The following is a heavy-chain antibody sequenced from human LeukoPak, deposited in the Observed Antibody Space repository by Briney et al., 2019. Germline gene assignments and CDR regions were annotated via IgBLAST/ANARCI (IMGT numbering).Heavy chain of an antibody. Sequence: ASVKVXCKASGYTFNSNGVSWVRQAPGQGLEWMGGIIPIFGTANYAQKFQGRVTITADESTSTAYMELSSLRSEDTAVYYCARELPDTAIPDYWGQGTLVTVSS. J-gene: IGHJ4*02. D-gene: IGHD5-18*01. V-gene: IGHV1-69*13. CDR1: GYTFNSNG. CDR3: ARELPDTAIPDY. CDR2: IIPIFGTA.